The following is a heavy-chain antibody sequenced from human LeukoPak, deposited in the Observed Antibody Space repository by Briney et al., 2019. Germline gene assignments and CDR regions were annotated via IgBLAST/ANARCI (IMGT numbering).Heavy chain of an antibody. J-gene: IGHJ4*02. CDR2: IYYSGST. CDR1: GGSVSSGSYY. D-gene: IGHD6-13*01. Sequence: PSETLSLTCTVSGGSVSSGSYYWSWIRQPPGKGLEWIGYIYYSGSTNYNPSLKSRVTISVDTSKNQCSLKLSSVTAADTAVYYCARGGSSSWYRGTLAFDYWGQGTLVTVSS. V-gene: IGHV4-61*01. CDR3: ARGGSSSWYRGTLAFDY.